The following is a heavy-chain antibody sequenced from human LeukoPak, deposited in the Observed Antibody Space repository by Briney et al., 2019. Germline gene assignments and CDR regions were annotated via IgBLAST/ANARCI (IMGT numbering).Heavy chain of an antibody. Sequence: QTGGSLRLSCTASGFTFSSYAMSWVRQAPGKGPEWISVINDSGGTTFYADSVEGRFTISRDSSQNTLYLQMDSLRAEDTAVYYCAKFLGSGSYSPSGFDNWGQGTLVTVSS. CDR3: AKFLGSGSYSPSGFDN. CDR2: INDSGGTT. J-gene: IGHJ4*02. V-gene: IGHV3-23*01. D-gene: IGHD3-10*01. CDR1: GFTFSSYA.